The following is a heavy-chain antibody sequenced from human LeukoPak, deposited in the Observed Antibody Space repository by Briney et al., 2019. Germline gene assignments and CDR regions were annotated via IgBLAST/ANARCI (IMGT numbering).Heavy chain of an antibody. CDR3: ATRFLSYGDYAFDY. Sequence: ASVKVSCKVSGYTLTELSMHWVRQAPGKGLEWMGDFDPEDGETIYAQKFQGRVTMTEDTSTDTAYMELSSLRSEDTAVYYCATRFLSYGDYAFDYWGQGTLVTVSS. J-gene: IGHJ4*02. CDR1: GYTLTELS. CDR2: FDPEDGET. D-gene: IGHD4-17*01. V-gene: IGHV1-24*01.